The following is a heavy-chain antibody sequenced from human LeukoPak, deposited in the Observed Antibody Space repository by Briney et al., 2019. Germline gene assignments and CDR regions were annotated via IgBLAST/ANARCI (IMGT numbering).Heavy chain of an antibody. J-gene: IGHJ4*02. V-gene: IGHV3-23*01. CDR3: ATLPSAGGWYRWADFDY. CDR1: GFTFSIYA. D-gene: IGHD6-19*01. CDR2: ISGSGGST. Sequence: GGSLRLSCAASGFTFSIYAMSWVRQAPGKGLEWVSAISGSGGSTYYADSVKGRFTISRDNSKNTLYLQMNSLRAEDTAVYYCATLPSAGGWYRWADFDYWGQGTLATVSS.